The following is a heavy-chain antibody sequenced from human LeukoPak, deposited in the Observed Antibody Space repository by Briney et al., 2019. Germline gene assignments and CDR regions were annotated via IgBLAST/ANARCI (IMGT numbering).Heavy chain of an antibody. CDR3: ARGYPYGDYVF. CDR1: GFTFSSYW. Sequence: GGSLRLSCAASGFTFSSYWMHWVRQAPGKGLVWVSRINSDGSSTSYADSVKGRFTISRDNAKNTLYLQMNSLRAEDTAVYYCARGYPYGDYVFWGQGTLVTVSS. V-gene: IGHV3-74*01. CDR2: INSDGSST. J-gene: IGHJ4*02. D-gene: IGHD4-17*01.